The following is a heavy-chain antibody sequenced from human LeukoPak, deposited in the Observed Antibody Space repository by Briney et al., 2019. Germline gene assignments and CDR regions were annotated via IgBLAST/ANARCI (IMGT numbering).Heavy chain of an antibody. Sequence: GGSLRLPCAASGFTFSSYSMNWVRQAPGKGLEWVSYISSSSSTIYYADSVKGRFTISRDNAKNSLYLQMNSLRAEDTAVYYCARNYYGSGSYYSQWGQGTLVTVSS. J-gene: IGHJ4*02. D-gene: IGHD3-10*01. CDR3: ARNYYGSGSYYSQ. CDR1: GFTFSSYS. V-gene: IGHV3-48*01. CDR2: ISSSSSTI.